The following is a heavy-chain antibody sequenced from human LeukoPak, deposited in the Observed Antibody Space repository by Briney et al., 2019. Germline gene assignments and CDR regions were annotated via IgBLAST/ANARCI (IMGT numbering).Heavy chain of an antibody. J-gene: IGHJ4*02. Sequence: GGSLRLSCAASGFTFSSYWMSRVRQAPGKGLEWVANIKQDGSEKYHVDSVKGRFTISRDNAKNSLYLQMNSLRAEDTAVYYCAGDRYYDSLNFDYWGQGTLVTVSS. CDR3: AGDRYYDSLNFDY. CDR1: GFTFSSYW. D-gene: IGHD3-22*01. V-gene: IGHV3-7*01. CDR2: IKQDGSEK.